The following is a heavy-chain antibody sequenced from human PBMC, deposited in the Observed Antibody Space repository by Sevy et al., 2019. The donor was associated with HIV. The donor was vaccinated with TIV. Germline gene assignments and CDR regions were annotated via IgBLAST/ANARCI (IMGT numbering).Heavy chain of an antibody. CDR1: GFSLNTSGVG. CDR2: IFWDDEK. CDR3: ARFLKGDYTNYFDS. J-gene: IGHJ4*02. Sequence: SGPTLVKPAQTLTLTCSFSGFSLNTSGVGVGWIRLPPGKALEWLALIFWDDEKRYSPPLKNRLTITKDTSKNQVVLTMTHMDPVDAATYYCARFLKGDYTNYFDSWDQGSLVTVSS. D-gene: IGHD4-4*01. V-gene: IGHV2-5*02.